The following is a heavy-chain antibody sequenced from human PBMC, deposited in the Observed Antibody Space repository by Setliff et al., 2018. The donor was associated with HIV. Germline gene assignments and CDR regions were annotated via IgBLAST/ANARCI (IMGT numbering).Heavy chain of an antibody. V-gene: IGHV3-48*04. CDR3: TTTPSMRGY. J-gene: IGHJ4*02. CDR2: ISSTSTTI. D-gene: IGHD2-2*01. CDR1: EFSFKNYN. Sequence: PGGSLRLSCAASEFSFKNYNMHWVRQAPGKGLEWLSYISSTSTTIFYADSVRGRFTISRDNAKNTLYLQMNSLRADDTAVYFCTTTPSMRGYWGQGTLVTSPQ.